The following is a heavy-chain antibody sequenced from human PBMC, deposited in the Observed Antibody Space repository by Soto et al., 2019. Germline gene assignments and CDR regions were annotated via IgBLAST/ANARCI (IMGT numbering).Heavy chain of an antibody. J-gene: IGHJ4*02. Sequence: HVQLQESGPRLVEASQTLSLTCTVSNASITSSGYYWSWVRQPPGKRLEWIGYIYHSGSTFYSPSLQSRLTISVDTSKNQFSLTLRSVTAADTAVYHCARMSGTYYVPDYWGQGTLVTVSS. V-gene: IGHV4-31*03. CDR2: IYHSGST. D-gene: IGHD1-26*01. CDR3: ARMSGTYYVPDY. CDR1: NASITSSGYY.